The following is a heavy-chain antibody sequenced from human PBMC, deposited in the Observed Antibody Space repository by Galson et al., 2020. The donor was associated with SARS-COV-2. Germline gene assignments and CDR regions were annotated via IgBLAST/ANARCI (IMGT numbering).Heavy chain of an antibody. Sequence: GESLMLSCAASGFTFSSYSMNWVRQAPGKGLEWVSSISSSSSYIYYADSVKGRFTISRDNAKNSLYLQMNSLRAEDTAVYYCARDLYANTVVDYWGQGTLVTGSS. CDR2: ISSSSSYI. D-gene: IGHD4-4*01. CDR1: GFTFSSYS. V-gene: IGHV3-21*01. CDR3: ARDLYANTVVDY. J-gene: IGHJ4*02.